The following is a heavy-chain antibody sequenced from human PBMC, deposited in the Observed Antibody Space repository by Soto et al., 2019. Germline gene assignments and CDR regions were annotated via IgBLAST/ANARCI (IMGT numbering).Heavy chain of an antibody. CDR1: GFTFSDYY. CDR3: ARSRHDAFDI. V-gene: IGHV4-30-4*08. J-gene: IGHJ3*02. CDR2: IYYSGST. Sequence: LRLSCAASGFTFSDYYMSWIRQAPGKGLEWIGHIYYSGSTYYNSSLKSRVTISLDTSKNQFSLKLSSVTAADTAVYYCARSRHDAFDIWGQGTMVTVS.